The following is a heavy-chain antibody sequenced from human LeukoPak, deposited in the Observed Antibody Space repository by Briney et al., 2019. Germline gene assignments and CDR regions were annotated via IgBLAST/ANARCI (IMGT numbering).Heavy chain of an antibody. J-gene: IGHJ4*02. D-gene: IGHD5-18*01. CDR2: IRSKSYGGTT. Sequence: GGSLRLSCIGSGFRFGDYVMSWFRQAPGKRLEWVGFIRSKSYGGTTECAASVKDRFSISRDDSKSIAYLQMNSLEIEDTAVYFCTRARNRYTYDWGPGTLVTVSS. CDR1: GFRFGDYV. CDR3: TRARNRYTYD. V-gene: IGHV3-49*03.